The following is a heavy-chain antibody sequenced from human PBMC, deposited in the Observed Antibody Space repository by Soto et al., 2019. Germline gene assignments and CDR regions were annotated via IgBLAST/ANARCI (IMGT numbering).Heavy chain of an antibody. CDR3: ARGIQYRYGMDV. Sequence: GGSLRLSCAAAGFTFSNYWMHWVRQAPGKGLVWVSRINGDGSNAFYADSVKGRFTISRDNAKNTVYLQMNSLRAEDTAIYYCARGIQYRYGMDVWGQGTTVTVSS. CDR2: INGDGSNA. CDR1: GFTFSNYW. D-gene: IGHD4-4*01. V-gene: IGHV3-74*01. J-gene: IGHJ6*02.